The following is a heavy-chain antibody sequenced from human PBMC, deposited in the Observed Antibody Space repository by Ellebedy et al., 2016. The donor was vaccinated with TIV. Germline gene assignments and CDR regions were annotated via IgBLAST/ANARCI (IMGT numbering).Heavy chain of an antibody. D-gene: IGHD1-26*01. CDR3: ASWDYSGSYSLLDAFDI. V-gene: IGHV3-7*01. CDR1: GFNFDTHF. J-gene: IGHJ3*02. CDR2: IKPDGSVT. Sequence: GESLKISCAASGFNFDTHFMSWVRQAPGKGLDWVASIKPDGSVTYYVDSVEGRFTISRDNAKNSLYLQMNSLRAEDTAVYYCASWDYSGSYSLLDAFDIWGQGTMVTVSS.